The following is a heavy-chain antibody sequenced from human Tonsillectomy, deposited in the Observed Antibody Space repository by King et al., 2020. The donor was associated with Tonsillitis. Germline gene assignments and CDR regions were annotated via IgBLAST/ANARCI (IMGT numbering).Heavy chain of an antibody. V-gene: IGHV4-61*02. D-gene: IGHD6-13*01. CDR1: GGSIHSGSYY. J-gene: IGHJ4*02. CDR3: ARDSKGSSSYFSDFDY. Sequence: QLQLQESGPGLVKPSQTLSLTCTVSGGSIHSGSYYWSWIRQPAGKGLEWIGRIYTNGCTHYNPPLKSRVTMSVETSKNQFSLNLRSVTAADTAVYYCARDSKGSSSYFSDFDYWGQGTLVTVSS. CDR2: IYTNGCT.